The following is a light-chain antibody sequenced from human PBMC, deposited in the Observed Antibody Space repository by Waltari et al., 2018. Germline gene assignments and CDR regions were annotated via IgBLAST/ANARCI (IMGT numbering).Light chain of an antibody. CDR1: QTILYSSSNKNY. Sequence: DIVMTQSPDSLTVSLGERATINCKSSQTILYSSSNKNYLAWYQQKPRQPPELLIYWASTREPGVPDRFSGSGSGTDFTLTISRLQAEDVAVYYCQQYFKTPLTFGGGTKVEIK. CDR3: QQYFKTPLT. CDR2: WAS. J-gene: IGKJ4*01. V-gene: IGKV4-1*01.